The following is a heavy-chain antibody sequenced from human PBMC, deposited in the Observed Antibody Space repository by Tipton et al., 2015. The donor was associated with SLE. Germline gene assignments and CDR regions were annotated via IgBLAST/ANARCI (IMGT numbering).Heavy chain of an antibody. J-gene: IGHJ3*02. CDR3: ARDFWGQIVGAGGAFHI. Sequence: TLSLTCTVSGGSISSYYWSWIRQPPGKGLEWIGYIYYSGSTNYNPSLKSRFTISVDTSKNQFSLKLSSVTAADTAVYYCARDFWGQIVGAGGAFHIWGQGTMVTVSS. CDR1: GGSISSYY. CDR2: IYYSGST. V-gene: IGHV4-59*01. D-gene: IGHD1-26*01.